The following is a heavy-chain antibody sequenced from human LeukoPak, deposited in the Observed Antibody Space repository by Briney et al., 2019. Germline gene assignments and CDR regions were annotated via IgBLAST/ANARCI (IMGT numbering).Heavy chain of an antibody. J-gene: IGHJ4*02. Sequence: RTSETLSLTCTVSGGSVSTYYWSWIRQSPGKGLEWIGRVYSSGSTNYNPSLKSRVTMSIDTSKNQFSLKLSSVTAADTAVYYCARDRQWLENDYWGQGTLVTVSS. CDR3: ARDRQWLENDY. D-gene: IGHD6-19*01. CDR1: GGSVSTYY. CDR2: VYSSGST. V-gene: IGHV4-4*07.